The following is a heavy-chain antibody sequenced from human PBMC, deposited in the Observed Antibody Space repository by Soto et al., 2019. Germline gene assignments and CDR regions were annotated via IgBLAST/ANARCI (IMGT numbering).Heavy chain of an antibody. J-gene: IGHJ4*02. D-gene: IGHD6-13*01. CDR3: ASDRSAGYSSSWELDY. CDR2: ISYDGSNK. Sequence: PGVSLRVSCAAAGLNFSSYGRHWVRKATGKGLEWVAVISYDGSNKYYADSVKGRFTISRDNSKNTLYLQMNSLRAEDTAVYYCASDRSAGYSSSWELDYWGQGTLVTVSS. V-gene: IGHV3-30*03. CDR1: GLNFSSYG.